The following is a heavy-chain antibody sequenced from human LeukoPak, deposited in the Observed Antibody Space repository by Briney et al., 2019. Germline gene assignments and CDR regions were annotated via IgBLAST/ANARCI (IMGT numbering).Heavy chain of an antibody. CDR2: IYPGDSDT. CDR3: ARLYDILTSNSFDP. Sequence: GESLKISCKGSGYSFNNYWIAWVRQMPGKGLEWMGIIYPGDSDTRYSSSLQGLVTISADKSISTAYVQWSSLKASDTAMYYCARLYDILTSNSFDPWGQGTLVTVSS. V-gene: IGHV5-51*01. D-gene: IGHD3-9*01. J-gene: IGHJ5*02. CDR1: GYSFNNYW.